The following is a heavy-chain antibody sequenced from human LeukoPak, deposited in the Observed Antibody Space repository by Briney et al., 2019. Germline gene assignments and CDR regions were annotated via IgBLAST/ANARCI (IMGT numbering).Heavy chain of an antibody. CDR1: GFTFSRYW. Sequence: GGSLRLSCAASGFTFSRYWMHWVRQAPGEGLVWVSRINPDGSHTTYADAVEGRFTISRDNAKNSLYLQMNSLRAEDTAVYYCARSWHWAVAHYYYYMDVWGNGTTVTVSS. J-gene: IGHJ6*03. D-gene: IGHD3-16*01. V-gene: IGHV3-74*01. CDR2: INPDGSHT. CDR3: ARSWHWAVAHYYYYMDV.